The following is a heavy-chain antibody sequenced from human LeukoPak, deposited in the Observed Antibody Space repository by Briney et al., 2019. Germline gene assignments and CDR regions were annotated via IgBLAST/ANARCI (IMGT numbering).Heavy chain of an antibody. Sequence: ASVTVSCKASGFTFTSSAVQWVRQARGQRLEWIGWIVVGSGNTNYAQKFQERVTITRDMSTSTAYMELSSLRSEDTAVYYCAADYISGSSGYYGYWGQGTLVTVSS. CDR1: GFTFTSSA. CDR3: AADYISGSSGYYGY. D-gene: IGHD3-22*01. CDR2: IVVGSGNT. J-gene: IGHJ4*02. V-gene: IGHV1-58*01.